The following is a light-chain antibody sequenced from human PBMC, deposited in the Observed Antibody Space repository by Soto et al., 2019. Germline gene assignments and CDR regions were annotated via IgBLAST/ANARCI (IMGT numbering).Light chain of an antibody. J-gene: IGKJ5*01. V-gene: IGKV3-15*01. CDR1: QSLNTN. Sequence: EIVMTQSPATLSVSPGARATLSCRASQSLNTNIAWYYQKPGQAPRLLIYGASTRAPGIPARFSGSGSGTEFTLTISRLEPEDFAVYYCQQRSKWPPITFGQGTRLEIK. CDR3: QQRSKWPPIT. CDR2: GAS.